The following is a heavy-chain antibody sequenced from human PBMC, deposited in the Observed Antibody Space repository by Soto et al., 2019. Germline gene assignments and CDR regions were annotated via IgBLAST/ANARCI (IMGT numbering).Heavy chain of an antibody. CDR3: AKDQHGGYDSNYYFDY. CDR2: ISWDGGST. J-gene: IGHJ4*02. D-gene: IGHD5-12*01. Sequence: GGSLRLSCAASGFTFDDYTMHWVRQAPGKGLEWVSLISWDGGSTYYADSVKGRFTISRDNSKNSLYLQMNSLRTEDTALYYCAKDQHGGYDSNYYFDYWGQGTLVTVSS. V-gene: IGHV3-43*01. CDR1: GFTFDDYT.